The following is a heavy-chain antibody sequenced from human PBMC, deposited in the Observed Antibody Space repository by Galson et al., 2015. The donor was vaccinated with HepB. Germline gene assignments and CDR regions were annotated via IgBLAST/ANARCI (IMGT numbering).Heavy chain of an antibody. V-gene: IGHV3-30*02. D-gene: IGHD3-10*01. CDR1: GFTFSSYG. J-gene: IGHJ4*02. CDR2: IRYDGSNK. Sequence: SLRLSCAASGFTFSSYGMHWVRQAPGKGLEWVAFIRYDGSNKYYADSVKGRFTISRDNSKNTLYLQMNSLRAEDTAVYYCAKDLVYGSGSYPGYFDYWGQGTLVTVSS. CDR3: AKDLVYGSGSYPGYFDY.